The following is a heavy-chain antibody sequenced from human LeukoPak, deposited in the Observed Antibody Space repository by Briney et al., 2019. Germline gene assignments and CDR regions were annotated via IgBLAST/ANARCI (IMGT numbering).Heavy chain of an antibody. J-gene: IGHJ4*02. CDR1: GFTFSSYS. V-gene: IGHV3-48*01. Sequence: GGSLRLSCAASGFTFSSYSMNWVRQAPGKGLEWVSYISSSSSTIYYADSVKGRFTISRENAKNSLYLQMNSLRAGDTAVYYCARQADLYFDYWGQGTLVTVSS. CDR2: ISSSSSTI. CDR3: ARQADLYFDY.